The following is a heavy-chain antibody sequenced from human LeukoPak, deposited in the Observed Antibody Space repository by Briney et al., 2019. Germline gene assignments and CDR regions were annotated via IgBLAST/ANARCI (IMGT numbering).Heavy chain of an antibody. Sequence: SETLSLTCTVSGGSISSRTYYWGWIRQPPGKGLEWIGTIYYSGTTYYNPSLKSRVTISFDTSKNQFSLKLSSVTAADTAIYYCARDFSSSSTVYYYYYMDVWGKGTTVTVSS. CDR2: IYYSGTT. CDR1: GGSISSRTYY. V-gene: IGHV4-39*07. CDR3: ARDFSSSSTVYYYYYMDV. J-gene: IGHJ6*03. D-gene: IGHD6-6*01.